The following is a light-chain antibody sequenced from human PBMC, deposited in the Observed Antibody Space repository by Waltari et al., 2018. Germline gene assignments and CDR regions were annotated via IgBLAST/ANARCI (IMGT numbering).Light chain of an antibody. CDR1: TPNIGRNY. J-gene: IGLJ3*02. Sequence: QSVLTQPHSASGTPGQRVTIPCSGSTPNIGRNYVYWYQQFPGTAPKLLVYRNNERPSGVPDRISGSKSGTSASLAISGLRSEDEADYYCATWDGSLTAWVFGGGTKVTVL. CDR3: ATWDGSLTAWV. V-gene: IGLV1-47*01. CDR2: RNN.